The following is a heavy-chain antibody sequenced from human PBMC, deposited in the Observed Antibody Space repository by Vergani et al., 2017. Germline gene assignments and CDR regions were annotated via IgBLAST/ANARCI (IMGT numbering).Heavy chain of an antibody. CDR2: ISSNGGST. D-gene: IGHD4-23*01. Sequence: EVQLLESGGGLVQPGGSLRLSCAASGFTFSSYAMSWVRQAPGKGLEWVSAISSNGGSTYYTDSVKGRFTISRDTSKNTLYLQMSSRRAEDTAVYYCVKGVVTQTTDAFDIWGQGTMVTVSS. V-gene: IGHV3-23*01. CDR1: GFTFSSYA. CDR3: VKGVVTQTTDAFDI. J-gene: IGHJ3*02.